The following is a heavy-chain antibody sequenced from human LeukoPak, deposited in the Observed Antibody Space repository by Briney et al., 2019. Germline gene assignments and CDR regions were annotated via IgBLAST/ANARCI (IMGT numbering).Heavy chain of an antibody. Sequence: SETLSVTRTVSVGSISSHYWCWIRPPPGKGREGIGYIYYSGSTNYNTSLKIRVTISIDTSKNQFSLKLSSVTAADTAVYYCARQDTGDGRAFDIWGQGTMVAVSS. CDR3: ARQDTGDGRAFDI. D-gene: IGHD7-27*01. J-gene: IGHJ3*02. V-gene: IGHV4-59*08. CDR2: IYYSGST. CDR1: VGSISSHY.